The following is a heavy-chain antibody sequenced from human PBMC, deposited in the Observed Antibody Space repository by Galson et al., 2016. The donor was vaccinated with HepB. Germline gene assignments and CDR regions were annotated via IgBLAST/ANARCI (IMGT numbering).Heavy chain of an antibody. V-gene: IGHV3-21*01. Sequence: SLRLSCAASGFTFGSYSMNWVRQAPGKGLEWVSSISSSSSYIYYADSVKGRFTISRDNAKNSLYLQMSSLRAEDTAVYYCARGDIVGAIFDYWGQGTLVTVSS. CDR2: ISSSSSYI. J-gene: IGHJ4*02. CDR3: ARGDIVGAIFDY. D-gene: IGHD1-26*01. CDR1: GFTFGSYS.